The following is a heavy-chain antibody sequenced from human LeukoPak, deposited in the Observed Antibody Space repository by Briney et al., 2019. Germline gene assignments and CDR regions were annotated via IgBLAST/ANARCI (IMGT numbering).Heavy chain of an antibody. CDR3: ARGAPIPAAMRWFDA. CDR2: IHHSGST. J-gene: IGHJ5*02. V-gene: IGHV4-34*04. D-gene: IGHD2-2*01. CDR1: GGSFRCYY. Sequence: SETLSLTCAVYGGSFRCYYWSWIRQPPAKGLEWIGEIHHSGSTNHQQSLPRRATISVDTSKNQFSLKLSSGTAADTAVYYCARGAPIPAAMRWFDAWGQGTLVTVSS.